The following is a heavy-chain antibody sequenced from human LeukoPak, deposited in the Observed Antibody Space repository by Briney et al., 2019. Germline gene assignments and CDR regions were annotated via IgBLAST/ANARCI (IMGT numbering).Heavy chain of an antibody. V-gene: IGHV1-69*06. CDR3: ARDSRLYGDYAKPFLEPDY. J-gene: IGHJ4*02. CDR1: GGTFSSYA. Sequence: GASVKVSCKASGGTFSSYAISWVRQAPGQGLERMGGIIPIFGTANYAQKFQGRVTITADKSTSTAYMELSSLRSEDTAVYYCARDSRLYGDYAKPFLEPDYWGQGTLVTVSS. D-gene: IGHD4-17*01. CDR2: IIPIFGTA.